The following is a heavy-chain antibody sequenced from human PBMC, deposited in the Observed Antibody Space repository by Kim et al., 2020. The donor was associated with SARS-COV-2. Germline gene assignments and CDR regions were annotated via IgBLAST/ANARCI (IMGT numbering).Heavy chain of an antibody. D-gene: IGHD1-26*01. CDR3: ARSFDRSFDDSFDI. Sequence: SETLSLTCTVSGGSISSSIYYWGWIRQPPGKGLEWIGSIYYSGSTYYNPSLKSRVTISVDTSKNQFSLNLSSVTAADTAVYYCARSFDRSFDDSFDIWG. CDR1: GGSISSSIYY. CDR2: IYYSGST. J-gene: IGHJ3*02. V-gene: IGHV4-39*01.